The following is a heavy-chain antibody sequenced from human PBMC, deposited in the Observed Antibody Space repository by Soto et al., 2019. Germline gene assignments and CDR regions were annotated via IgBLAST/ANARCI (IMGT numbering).Heavy chain of an antibody. CDR3: ARGSRDYIDYYFDY. V-gene: IGHV1-18*04. Sequence: QVQLVQSGAEMKKPGASVKVSCKASGYTFTSYGISGVRQAPGQGLEWMGWISAYNDNTKSAQQLQGRVTMTTDTSTSTAYMELRSLRSDDTAVYYCARGSRDYIDYYFDYWGQGTLVTVSS. CDR2: ISAYNDNT. CDR1: GYTFTSYG. J-gene: IGHJ4*02. D-gene: IGHD4-17*01.